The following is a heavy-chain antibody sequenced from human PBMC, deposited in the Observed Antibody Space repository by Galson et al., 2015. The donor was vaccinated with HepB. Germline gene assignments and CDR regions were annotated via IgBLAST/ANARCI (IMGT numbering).Heavy chain of an antibody. CDR3: ARTIIMPTWGLQNNWFDP. V-gene: IGHV4-59*01. D-gene: IGHD7-27*01. CDR1: GGSISSYY. J-gene: IGHJ5*02. Sequence: ETLSLTCTVSGGSISSYYWSWIRQPPGKGLEWIGYIYYSGSTNYNPSLKSRVTISVDTSKNQFSLKLSSVTAADTAVYYCARTIIMPTWGLQNNWFDPWGQGTLVTVSS. CDR2: IYYSGST.